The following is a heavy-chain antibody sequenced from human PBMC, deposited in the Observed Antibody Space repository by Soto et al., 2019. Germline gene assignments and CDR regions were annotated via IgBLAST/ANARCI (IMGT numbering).Heavy chain of an antibody. CDR2: IDSDESST. CDR1: GCIFSSYW. D-gene: IGHD1-26*01. V-gene: IGHV3-74*01. CDR3: ARAWGPHALRY. Sequence: LRLSCAASGCIFSSYWMHWVRQAPRTGLVCVSRIDSDESSTPYADPVKNRCAIYRDNPKNSLYLQMNSLRVEDTAVYYCARAWGPHALRYCGQGNLVSVPS. J-gene: IGHJ4*02.